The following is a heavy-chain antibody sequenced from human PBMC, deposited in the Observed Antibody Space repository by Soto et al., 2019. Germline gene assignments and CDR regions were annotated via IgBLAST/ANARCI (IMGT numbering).Heavy chain of an antibody. D-gene: IGHD5-12*01. Sequence: QVQLVQSGAEVKKPGSSVKVSCKASGGTFSSYTISWVRQAPGQGLEWMGRIIPILGIANYAQKFQGRVXIXAXXSTSTAYMELSSLRSEDTAVYYCAREGDGYNSFDYWGQGTLVTVSS. CDR2: IIPILGIA. CDR3: AREGDGYNSFDY. V-gene: IGHV1-69*08. J-gene: IGHJ4*02. CDR1: GGTFSSYT.